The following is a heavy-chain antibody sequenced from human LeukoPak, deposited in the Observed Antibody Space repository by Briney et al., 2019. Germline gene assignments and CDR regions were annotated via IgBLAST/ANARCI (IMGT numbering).Heavy chain of an antibody. CDR3: ARGTAAAKIDY. D-gene: IGHD6-13*01. Sequence: GGSLRLSCAASGFSLSNYNMHWVRQAPGKGLEWVAFIRNDGSNKYYADSVKGRFTISRDNAKNSLYLQMNSLRAEDTAVYYCARGTAAAKIDYWGQGTLVTVSS. CDR2: IRNDGSNK. V-gene: IGHV3-30*02. J-gene: IGHJ4*02. CDR1: GFSLSNYN.